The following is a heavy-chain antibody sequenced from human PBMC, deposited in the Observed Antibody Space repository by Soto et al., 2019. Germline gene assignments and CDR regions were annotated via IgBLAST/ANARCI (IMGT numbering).Heavy chain of an antibody. D-gene: IGHD6-13*01. CDR2: IIPIFGTA. CDR3: ARDAGIEATDYFDY. V-gene: IGHV1-69*13. CDR1: GGTFSSYA. Sequence: SVEVCFKASGGTFSSYAISLVRQAPGQGLEWMGGIIPIFGTANYAQKFQGRVTITADESTSTAYMELSSLRSEDTAVYYCARDAGIEATDYFDYWGQGTLVTVSS. J-gene: IGHJ4*02.